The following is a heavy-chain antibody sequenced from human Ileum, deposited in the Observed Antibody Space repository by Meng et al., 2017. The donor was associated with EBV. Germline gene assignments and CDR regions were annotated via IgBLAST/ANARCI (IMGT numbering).Heavy chain of an antibody. J-gene: IGHJ4*02. CDR1: GCSMSSTNG. CDR3: ARADKVRFDY. Sequence: LHGSGPGPLKPSGPLSLTCAVSGCSMSSTNGGGSGRPPPGKGLEWIGEIYHSGSTNYNPSLKSRVRISVDKSKNQFSLKLSSVTAADTAVYYCARADKVRFDYWGQGTLVTVSS. CDR2: IYHSGST. V-gene: IGHV4-4*02.